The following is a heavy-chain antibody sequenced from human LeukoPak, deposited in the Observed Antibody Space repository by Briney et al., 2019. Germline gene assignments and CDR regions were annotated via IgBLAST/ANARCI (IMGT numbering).Heavy chain of an antibody. Sequence: GASLRLSCAASGFTFNTYAMSWVRQAPGKGLKWVSGISGRGGSTYYADSVKGRFTISRDNSKNTLYLQMNSLRAEDTAVYYCAKVGYDSWAIDYWGQGTLVTVSS. J-gene: IGHJ4*02. V-gene: IGHV3-23*01. CDR2: ISGRGGST. CDR1: GFTFNTYA. D-gene: IGHD3-3*01. CDR3: AKVGYDSWAIDY.